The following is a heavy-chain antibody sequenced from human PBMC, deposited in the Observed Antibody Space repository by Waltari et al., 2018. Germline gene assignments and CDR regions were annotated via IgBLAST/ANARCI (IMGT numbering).Heavy chain of an antibody. CDR2: IYYSGST. D-gene: IGHD3-3*01. CDR1: GGSISSSSYY. J-gene: IGHJ3*02. CDR3: ARVSTIFGVVIVAFDI. V-gene: IGHV4-39*01. Sequence: QLQLQESGPGLVKPSETLSLTCTVSGGSISSSSYYWDWIRQPPGKGLEWIGSIYYSGSTYYNPSLKSRVTISVDTSKNQFSLKLSSVTAADTAVYYCARVSTIFGVVIVAFDIWGQGTMVTVSS.